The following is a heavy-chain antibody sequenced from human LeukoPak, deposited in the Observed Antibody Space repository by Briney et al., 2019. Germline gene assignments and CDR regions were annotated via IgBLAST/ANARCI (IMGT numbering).Heavy chain of an antibody. CDR2: IYYSRST. V-gene: IGHV4-59*01. Sequence: SETLSLTCIVSGGSISSYYWSWIRQPPGKGLEWIGYIYYSRSTNYNPSLKSRVTISVDTSKNQFYLKLSSVTAADTAVYYCARDLGGYCSGGSCYAWGQGTLVTVSS. J-gene: IGHJ5*02. D-gene: IGHD2-15*01. CDR3: ARDLGGYCSGGSCYA. CDR1: GGSISSYY.